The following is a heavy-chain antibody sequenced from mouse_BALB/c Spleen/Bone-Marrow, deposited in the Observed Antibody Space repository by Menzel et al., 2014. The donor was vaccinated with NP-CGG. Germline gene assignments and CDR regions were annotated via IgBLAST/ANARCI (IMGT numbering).Heavy chain of an antibody. CDR3: AREGDPGAWFAY. CDR1: GYTFTDYY. J-gene: IGHJ3*01. V-gene: IGHV1-77*01. D-gene: IGHD3-3*01. Sequence: VQLQQSGAELARPGASVKLSCKASGYTFTDYYINWVKPRTGQGLEWIGEIYPGSGNTYNNEKFKGKATLTADKSSSTAYMQLSSLTSEDSAVYFCAREGDPGAWFAYWGQGTLVTVSA. CDR2: IYPGSGNT.